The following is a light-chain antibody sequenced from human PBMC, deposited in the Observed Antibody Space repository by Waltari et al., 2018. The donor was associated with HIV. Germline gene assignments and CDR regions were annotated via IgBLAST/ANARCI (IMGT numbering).Light chain of an antibody. CDR1: RSNIGSNA. CDR3: AAWDDNLDAAL. Sequence: HSALTQPPSASGTPGQRVTISCSGGRSNIGSNAVSWYHQVPGTAPKLLIYKNNQRPSGVPDRFSGSKSGTSASLAISRLQSEDEADYFCAAWDDNLDAALFGGGTKLTVL. V-gene: IGLV1-44*01. J-gene: IGLJ2*01. CDR2: KNN.